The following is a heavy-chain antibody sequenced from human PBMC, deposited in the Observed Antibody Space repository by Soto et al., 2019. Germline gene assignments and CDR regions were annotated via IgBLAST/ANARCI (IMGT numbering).Heavy chain of an antibody. V-gene: IGHV1-46*01. CDR2: INPSGGST. J-gene: IGHJ4*02. CDR1: VYTFSYYY. CDR3: ARGSSLALEY. Sequence: XSVKVSCKASVYTFSYYYMHWVRQAPGQGLEWMGLINPSGGSTTYVQKFQGRVTMTRDTSTSTVYMDLSSLRSEDTAVYYCARGSSLALEYWGQGTPVTVSS.